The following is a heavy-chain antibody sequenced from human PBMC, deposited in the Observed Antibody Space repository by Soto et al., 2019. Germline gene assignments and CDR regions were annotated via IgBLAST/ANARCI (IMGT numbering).Heavy chain of an antibody. J-gene: IGHJ4*01. CDR3: AAIAYCGGDCYFGTKYYFDY. CDR2: IVVGSGNT. V-gene: IGHV1-58*02. CDR1: GSTFTSSA. D-gene: IGHD2-21*02. Sequence: SVKVSCNASGSTFTSSAMQWVRQARGQRLEWIGWIVVGSGNTNYAQKFQERVTITRDMSTSTAYMELSSLRSEDTAVYYCAAIAYCGGDCYFGTKYYFDYWG.